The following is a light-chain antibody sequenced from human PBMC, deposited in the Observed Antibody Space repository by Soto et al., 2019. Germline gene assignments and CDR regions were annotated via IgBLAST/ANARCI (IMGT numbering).Light chain of an antibody. V-gene: IGKV1-5*01. J-gene: IGKJ4*01. CDR1: QSISSW. CDR2: DAS. CDR3: QQRSNWPLT. Sequence: DIQMTQSPSTLSAFVGGKFTIPCRASQSISSWLAWYQQKPGKAPKLLIYDASSLESGVPARFSGSGSGTDFTLTISSLEPEDFAVYYCQQRSNWPLTCGGGTKVDIK.